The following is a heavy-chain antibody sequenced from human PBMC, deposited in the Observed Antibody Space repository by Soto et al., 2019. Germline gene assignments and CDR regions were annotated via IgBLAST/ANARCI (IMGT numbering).Heavy chain of an antibody. CDR2: IISRSSDR. V-gene: IGHV3-21*01. CDR1: GFTFSSYS. CDR3: ARDLRLPNFDY. J-gene: IGHJ4*02. Sequence: GGSLRRSGAASGFTFSSYSMNCVRQATGQGLEWVSSIISRSSDRYYAGSVRGRFTISRDNARNSLYLQMNSLRAEDTAVYYCARDLRLPNFDYWGQGTLVTVSS.